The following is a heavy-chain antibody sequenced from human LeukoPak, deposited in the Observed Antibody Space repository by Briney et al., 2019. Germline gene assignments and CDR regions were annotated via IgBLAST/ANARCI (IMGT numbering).Heavy chain of an antibody. Sequence: PGGSLRLSCEASGFPVRSRYMTWVRQPPGKGLECVAVIYSGGTTYHIDSVKGRFTISRDISKSTMYLEMNNLRVEDTATYYCASLEGGPSDGRWGQGTLVIVSS. D-gene: IGHD3-3*01. CDR2: IYSGGTT. CDR1: GFPVRSRY. CDR3: ASLEGGPSDGR. J-gene: IGHJ4*02. V-gene: IGHV3-53*01.